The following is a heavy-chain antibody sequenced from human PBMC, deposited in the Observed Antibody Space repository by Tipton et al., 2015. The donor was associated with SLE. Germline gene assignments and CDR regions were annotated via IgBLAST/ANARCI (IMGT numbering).Heavy chain of an antibody. V-gene: IGHV4-34*01. J-gene: IGHJ6*02. Sequence: TLSLTCTVSGGSIRNYYWSWIRQPPGKGLEWIGEVFRGGSTNYSPSLESRVTITVDMSKNQFSLRLISVTAADTAVYYCARGCSSSTCEPFYFFGMDVWGQGTTVTVSS. CDR1: GGSIRNYY. CDR2: VFRGGST. CDR3: ARGCSSSTCEPFYFFGMDV. D-gene: IGHD2-2*01.